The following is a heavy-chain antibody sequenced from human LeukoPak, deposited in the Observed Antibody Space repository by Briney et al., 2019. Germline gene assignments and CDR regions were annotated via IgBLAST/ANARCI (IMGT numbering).Heavy chain of an antibody. CDR1: GYTFTDYY. CDR3: ATGIVVASFDY. V-gene: IGHV1-69-2*01. J-gene: IGHJ4*02. Sequence: ASVKVSCKASGYTFTDYYMHWVQQAPGKGLEWMGRVDPEDGETIYAEKFQGRVTITADTSTDTAYMELSSLRSEDTAVYYCATGIVVASFDYLGQGTLVTVSS. D-gene: IGHD3-22*01. CDR2: VDPEDGET.